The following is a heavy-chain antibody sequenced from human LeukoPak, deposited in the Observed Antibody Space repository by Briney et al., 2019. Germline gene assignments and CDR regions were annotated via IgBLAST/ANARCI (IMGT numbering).Heavy chain of an antibody. Sequence: GSSVKVPCKASGGTFSSYAISWVRQAPGQGLEWMGRIIPIFGTANYAQKFQGRVTITTDESTSTAYMELSSLRSEDTAVYYCASTRANPIANRWLFDYWGQGTLVTVSS. J-gene: IGHJ4*02. V-gene: IGHV1-69*05. CDR2: IIPIFGTA. D-gene: IGHD5-24*01. CDR3: ASTRANPIANRWLFDY. CDR1: GGTFSSYA.